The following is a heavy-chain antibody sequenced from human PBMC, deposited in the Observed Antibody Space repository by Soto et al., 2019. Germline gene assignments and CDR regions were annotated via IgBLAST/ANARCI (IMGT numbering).Heavy chain of an antibody. J-gene: IGHJ4*02. D-gene: IGHD6-13*01. Sequence: HVQLVQSEAEVKKPGASVKVSCKPSGYVFTNYGLSWVRQAPGQGLEWMAWISLYDGNPHYAQNVQGRVPVTTDTSPSTAHLELRSLGSDDTAVYFCARDDRAAAAGTTFYFAYWGQGTLVTVSS. CDR3: ARDDRAAAAGTTFYFAY. CDR2: ISLYDGNP. CDR1: GYVFTNYG. V-gene: IGHV1-18*01.